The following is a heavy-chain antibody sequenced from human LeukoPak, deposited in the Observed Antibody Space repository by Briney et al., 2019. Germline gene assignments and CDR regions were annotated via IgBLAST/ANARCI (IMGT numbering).Heavy chain of an antibody. CDR3: ARERGYFDY. CDR1: GFSFSSYW. V-gene: IGHV3-7*01. D-gene: IGHD3-10*01. CDR2: IKQDGSEK. J-gene: IGHJ4*02. Sequence: GGSLRLSCPASGFSFSSYWMSWVRQAPGKGLEWVANIKQDGSEKYYVDSVKGRFTISRDNAKNSLYLQMNSLRAEDTAVYYCARERGYFDYWGQGTLVTVSS.